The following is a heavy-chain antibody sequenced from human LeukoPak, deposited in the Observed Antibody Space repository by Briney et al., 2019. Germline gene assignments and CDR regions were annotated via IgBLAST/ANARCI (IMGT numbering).Heavy chain of an antibody. J-gene: IGHJ3*02. CDR1: GFTFSAYW. CDR2: IKDDGSDK. V-gene: IGHV3-7*01. CDR3: ARQVVRGLTLDAFDI. D-gene: IGHD3-10*01. Sequence: PGGSLRLSCAASGFTFSAYWMSWVRQAPGKGLEWVANIKDDGSDKYYVDSVKGRFTISRDNAKNSLYLQMNSLRAEDTAVYYCARQVVRGLTLDAFDIWGQGTMVTVSS.